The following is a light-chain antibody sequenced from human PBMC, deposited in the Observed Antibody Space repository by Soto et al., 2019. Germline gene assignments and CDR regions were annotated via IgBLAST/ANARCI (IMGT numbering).Light chain of an antibody. J-gene: IGLJ2*01. CDR1: TNDVGGYNY. Sequence: QSVLTQPPSASGSPGQSVTISCTGTTNDVGGYNYVSWYQQHPGKAPKLMIYEVSKRPSGVPDRFSGSKSSNTASLTVSGLQAEDEADYYCSSYAGSNNVVFGGGTKVTVL. CDR2: EVS. V-gene: IGLV2-8*01. CDR3: SSYAGSNNVV.